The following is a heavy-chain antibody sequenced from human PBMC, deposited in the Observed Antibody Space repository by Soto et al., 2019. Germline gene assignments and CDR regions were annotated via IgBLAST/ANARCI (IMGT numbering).Heavy chain of an antibody. CDR2: ISGSDGST. Sequence: EVQLLESGGGLVQPGGSLRLSCAASGFTFSSYAMNWVRQAPGKGLEWVSVISGSDGSTYYADSVKGLFTISRDNSKITLNLQMNSLRADDTAVYYCARRSSSWYFDYWGQRTLVTVSS. J-gene: IGHJ4*02. D-gene: IGHD6-13*01. CDR3: ARRSSSWYFDY. CDR1: GFTFSSYA. V-gene: IGHV3-23*01.